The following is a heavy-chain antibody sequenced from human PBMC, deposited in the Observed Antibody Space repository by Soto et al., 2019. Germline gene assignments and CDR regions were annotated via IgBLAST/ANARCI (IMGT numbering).Heavy chain of an antibody. D-gene: IGHD6-13*01. CDR2: MNPNSGNT. CDR1: GYTFSISE. Sequence: GASVKISSKSSGYTFSISEVDWVRQATGQGLEWMGWMNPNSGNTGYAQKFQGRVTMTRNTSISTAYMELRSLRSDDTAVYYCASRVRGYYGMDVWGQGTTVTVSS. V-gene: IGHV1-8*02. J-gene: IGHJ6*02. CDR3: ASRVRGYYGMDV.